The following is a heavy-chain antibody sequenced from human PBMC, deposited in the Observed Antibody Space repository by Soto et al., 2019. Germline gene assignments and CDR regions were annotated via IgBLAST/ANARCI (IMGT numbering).Heavy chain of an antibody. J-gene: IGHJ4*02. CDR1: GYTFTSYG. CDR3: SLSFIVGATTIDD. CDR2: ISAYNGNT. D-gene: IGHD1-26*01. V-gene: IGHV1-18*01. Sequence: GASVKVSCKASGYTFTSYGISWVRQAPGQGLEWMGWISAYNGNTNYAQKLQGRVTMTTDTSTSTAYMELRSLRSDDTAAYYCSLSFIVGATTIDDWGQGTLVTVSS.